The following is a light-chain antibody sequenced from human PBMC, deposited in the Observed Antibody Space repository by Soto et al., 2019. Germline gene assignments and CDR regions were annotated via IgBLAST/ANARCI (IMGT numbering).Light chain of an antibody. CDR1: QSVSSSY. CDR2: GAS. V-gene: IGKV3-20*01. CDR3: QQYGSSPPVYT. Sequence: EIVWTQSPGTLSLSPGERATLSCRASQSVSSSYLAWYQHKPGQAPRLLIYGASSRATGIPDRFSGSGSGTDFTLTISRLEPEDFAVYYGQQYGSSPPVYTFGQGTKLEIK. J-gene: IGKJ2*01.